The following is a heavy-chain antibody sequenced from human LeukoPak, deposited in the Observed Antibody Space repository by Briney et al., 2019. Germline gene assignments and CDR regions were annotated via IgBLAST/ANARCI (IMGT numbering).Heavy chain of an antibody. CDR2: IYPGDSDT. V-gene: IGHV5-51*01. CDR1: GYSFTSYW. Sequence: GESLKISCKGSGYSFTSYWIGWVRQMPGKGLEWMGIIYPGDSDTRYSPSFQGQVTISVDKSISTAYLQWSSLKASDTAIYYCARLGDWARWYFDLWGRGTLVIVSS. CDR3: ARLGDWARWYFDL. D-gene: IGHD2-21*01. J-gene: IGHJ2*01.